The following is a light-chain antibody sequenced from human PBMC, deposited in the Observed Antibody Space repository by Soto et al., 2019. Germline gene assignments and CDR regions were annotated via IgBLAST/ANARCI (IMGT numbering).Light chain of an antibody. CDR2: DVS. CDR3: SSYTSTSFVI. J-gene: IGLJ2*01. Sequence: SALTQPASVSGSPGQSITISCTGSSSDIGDYKYVSWYKQHPGKAPQLMIYDVSNRPSGVSNRFSGSKSGNTASLTISGLQAEDEADYYCSSYTSTSFVIFGGGTKLTVL. CDR1: SSDIGDYKY. V-gene: IGLV2-14*01.